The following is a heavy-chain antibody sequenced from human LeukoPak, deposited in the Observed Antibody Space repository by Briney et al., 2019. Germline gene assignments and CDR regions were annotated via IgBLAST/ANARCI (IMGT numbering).Heavy chain of an antibody. Sequence: GGSLRLSCAASGFTFSNNWMNWVRDAPGKGLERVANIKQKGREKNYVYSVEGRFTVSTDNTKNSLYLQMNSLRAEDTAVYYCTMIEWERWRGWGKGTLVTVSS. CDR3: TMIEWERWRG. D-gene: IGHD1-26*01. CDR1: GFTFSNNW. CDR2: IKQKGREK. J-gene: IGHJ4*02. V-gene: IGHV3-7*01.